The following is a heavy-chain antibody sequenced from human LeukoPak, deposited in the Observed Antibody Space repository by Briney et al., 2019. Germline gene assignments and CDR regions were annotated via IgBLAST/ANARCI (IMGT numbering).Heavy chain of an antibody. J-gene: IGHJ4*02. CDR2: ISNSGDSI. V-gene: IGHV3-23*01. CDR3: AKSGFSSSWYKRVDS. Sequence: PGGSLRLSCAASGFTFSNYAMSWVRQAPGKGLEWVSSISNSGDSIYYADSVKGRFTISRENSKNALDLQMNSLRAEDTAVYYCAKSGFSSSWYKRVDSWGQGTLVTVSS. CDR1: GFTFSNYA. D-gene: IGHD6-13*01.